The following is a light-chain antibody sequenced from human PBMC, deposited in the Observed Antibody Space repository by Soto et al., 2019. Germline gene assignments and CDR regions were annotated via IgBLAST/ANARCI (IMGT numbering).Light chain of an antibody. V-gene: IGKV3-15*01. CDR2: GAS. CDR3: QHYDKWPLA. Sequence: ETVMTQSPATLSVSPGERVTLSCRVSQSVRSHLAWYQQKSGQAPRLLIYGASTRASGIPARFSGSGSGTEFTLTISSLQSEDSAVYYCQHYDKWPLAFGGGSKVEI. CDR1: QSVRSH. J-gene: IGKJ4*01.